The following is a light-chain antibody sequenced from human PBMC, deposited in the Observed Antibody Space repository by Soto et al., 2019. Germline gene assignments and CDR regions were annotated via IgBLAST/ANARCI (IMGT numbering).Light chain of an antibody. Sequence: DIQMTQSPSTLSASVGDRVTISCRASQNINNLLAWYQQKPGKAPKLLIYKASSLESGVPSRFSGSGSGIDFTLTISSLQPDDFATYYCQHYYTYPYTFGQGTKLEIK. CDR2: KAS. V-gene: IGKV1-5*03. CDR3: QHYYTYPYT. CDR1: QNINNL. J-gene: IGKJ2*01.